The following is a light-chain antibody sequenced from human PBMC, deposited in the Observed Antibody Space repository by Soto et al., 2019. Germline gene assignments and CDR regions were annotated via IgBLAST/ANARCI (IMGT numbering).Light chain of an antibody. J-gene: IGLJ2*01. CDR2: DVS. CDR3: CSYAGSYPVV. V-gene: IGLV2-11*01. CDR1: SSDVGGYNY. Sequence: QSALTQPRSVSWSPGQSVTISCTGTSSDVGGYNYVSGYQQHPGKAPKVMIYDVSKRPSGVPDRFSDSKSGNTASLTISGLQAEDEADYYCCSYAGSYPVVFGGGTKLTVL.